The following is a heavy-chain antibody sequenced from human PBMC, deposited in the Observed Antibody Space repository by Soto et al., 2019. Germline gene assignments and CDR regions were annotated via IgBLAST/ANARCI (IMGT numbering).Heavy chain of an antibody. CDR3: ARLFGEPDYYYYGMDV. CDR1: GGSISSYY. CDR2: IYYSGST. J-gene: IGHJ6*02. D-gene: IGHD3-10*01. Sequence: SETLSLTCTVSGGSISSYYWSWIRQPPGKGLEWIGYIYYSGSTNYNPSLKSRVTISVDTSKNQFSLKLSSVTAADTAVYYCARLFGEPDYYYYGMDVWGQGTTVTVSS. V-gene: IGHV4-59*08.